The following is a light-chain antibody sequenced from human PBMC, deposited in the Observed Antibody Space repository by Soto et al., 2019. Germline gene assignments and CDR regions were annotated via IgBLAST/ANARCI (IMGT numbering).Light chain of an antibody. CDR2: DAS. CDR3: QQANSCPIT. V-gene: IGKV1-12*01. J-gene: IGKJ5*01. Sequence: DIQLNKSPASVSVSISDRVTITCRASQYISRWLAWYQQKPGKAPKLLIHDASNIHTGVPSRFSGSGSGTDFTLTISSLEPEDFATYYCQQANSCPITVGQGTRLEIK. CDR1: QYISRW.